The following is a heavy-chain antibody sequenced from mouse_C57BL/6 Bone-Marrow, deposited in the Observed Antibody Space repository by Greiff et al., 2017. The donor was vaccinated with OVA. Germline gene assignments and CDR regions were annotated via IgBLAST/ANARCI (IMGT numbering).Heavy chain of an antibody. CDR3: ARRELLGYYFDY. CDR1: GFTFSDYG. Sequence: EVNLVESGGGLVKPGGSLKLSCAASGFTFSDYGMHWVRQAPEKGLEWVAYISSGSSTIYYADTVKGRFTISRDNAKNTLFLQMTSLRSEDTAMYYCARRELLGYYFDYGGQGTTLTVSS. J-gene: IGHJ2*01. CDR2: ISSGSSTI. V-gene: IGHV5-17*01.